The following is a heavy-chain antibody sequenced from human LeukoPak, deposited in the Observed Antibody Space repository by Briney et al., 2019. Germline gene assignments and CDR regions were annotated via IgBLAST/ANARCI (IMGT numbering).Heavy chain of an antibody. Sequence: GGSLRLSCAASGFTFSSYSMNWVRQAPGKGLEWVSSISSSSSYIYYADSVKGRFTISRDNAKNSLYLQMNSLSAEDTAVYYCARDGTQQGMGAYYFDYWGQGTLVTVSS. CDR3: ARDGTQQGMGAYYFDY. J-gene: IGHJ4*02. D-gene: IGHD7-27*01. CDR1: GFTFSSYS. V-gene: IGHV3-21*01. CDR2: ISSSSSYI.